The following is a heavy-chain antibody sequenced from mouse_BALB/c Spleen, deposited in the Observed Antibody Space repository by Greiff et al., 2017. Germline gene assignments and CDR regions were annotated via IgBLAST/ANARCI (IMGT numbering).Heavy chain of an antibody. CDR3: ARSGGTYAMDY. Sequence: EVKVEESGGGLVQPGGSRKLSCAASGFTFSSFGMHWVRQAPEKGLEWVAYISSGSSTIYYADTVKGRFTISRDNPKNTLFLQMTSLRSEDTAMYYCARSGGTYAMDYWGQGTSVTVSS. V-gene: IGHV5-17*02. CDR1: GFTFSSFG. CDR2: ISSGSSTI. J-gene: IGHJ4*01. D-gene: IGHD1-1*02.